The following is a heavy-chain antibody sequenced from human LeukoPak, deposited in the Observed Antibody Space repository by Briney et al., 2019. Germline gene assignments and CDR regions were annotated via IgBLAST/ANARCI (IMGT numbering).Heavy chain of an antibody. Sequence: GRSLRLSCAASGFTFSSYGMHWVRQAPGKGLEWVAVISYDGSNKYYADSVKGRFTISRDNSKNTLYLQMNSLKAGDTAVYYCAKDMSSSSWYLTGDYYYYYGMDVWGQGTTVTVSS. CDR2: ISYDGSNK. V-gene: IGHV3-30*18. CDR3: AKDMSSSSWYLTGDYYYYYGMDV. J-gene: IGHJ6*02. CDR1: GFTFSSYG. D-gene: IGHD6-13*01.